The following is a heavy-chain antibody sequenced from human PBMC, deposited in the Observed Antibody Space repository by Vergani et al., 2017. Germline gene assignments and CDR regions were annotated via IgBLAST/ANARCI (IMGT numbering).Heavy chain of an antibody. CDR3: ARDSAVFGVVSYFDY. V-gene: IGHV3-21*01. CDR2: ISSSSSYI. Sequence: VQLVESGGGVVQPGRSLRLSCAASGFTFSSYSMNWVRQAPGKGLEWVSSISSSSSYIYYADSVKGRFTISRDNAKNSLYLQMNSLRAEDTAVYYCARDSAVFGVVSYFDYWGQGTLVTVSS. J-gene: IGHJ4*02. CDR1: GFTFSSYS. D-gene: IGHD3-3*01.